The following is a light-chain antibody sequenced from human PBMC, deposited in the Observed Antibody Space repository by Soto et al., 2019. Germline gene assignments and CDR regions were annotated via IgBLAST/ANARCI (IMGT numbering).Light chain of an antibody. Sequence: DIVLTQSPATLSVSPGEKATLSCRASQSISNSLAWYQQKPGQAPRLLVYEASNRATGIPARFTGSGSGTDFTLTISSLEPEDFAVYYCQQRSNWPPEVSFGGGTKVDIK. J-gene: IGKJ4*01. V-gene: IGKV3-11*01. CDR2: EAS. CDR1: QSISNS. CDR3: QQRSNWPPEVS.